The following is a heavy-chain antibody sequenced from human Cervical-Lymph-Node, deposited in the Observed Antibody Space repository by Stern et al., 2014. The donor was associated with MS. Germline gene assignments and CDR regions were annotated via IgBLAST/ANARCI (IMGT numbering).Heavy chain of an antibody. CDR1: GFTFSRYG. D-gene: IGHD4-17*01. Sequence: EVQLVQSGGGLVQPGGSMRLSCAASGFTFSRYGMSWVRQAPGKGLGWVSAVTGAGGSTCYADSVKGQFTISRDNSKSTLYLQMNSLRADDTAVFYCAKSSYYGDYYYWGQGTLVTVSS. V-gene: IGHV3-23*04. J-gene: IGHJ4*02. CDR2: VTGAGGST. CDR3: AKSSYYGDYYY.